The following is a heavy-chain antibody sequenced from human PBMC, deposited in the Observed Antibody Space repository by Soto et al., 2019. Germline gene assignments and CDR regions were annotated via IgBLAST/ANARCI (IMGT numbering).Heavy chain of an antibody. V-gene: IGHV4-39*01. CDR2: IYYSGST. Sequence: SETLSLTCTVSGGSISSSSYYWGWIRQPPGKGLEWIGSIYYSGSTYYNPSLKSRVTISVDTSKNQFSLKLSSVTAADTAVYYCARTPLTYYYGSGSYYLIYFDYWGQGTLVTVSS. J-gene: IGHJ4*02. CDR3: ARTPLTYYYGSGSYYLIYFDY. CDR1: GGSISSSSYY. D-gene: IGHD3-10*01.